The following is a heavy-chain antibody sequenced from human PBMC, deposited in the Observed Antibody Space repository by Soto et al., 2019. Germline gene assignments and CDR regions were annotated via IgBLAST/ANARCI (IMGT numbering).Heavy chain of an antibody. V-gene: IGHV4-59*01. Sequence: LSLTCTVSGGSISSYYWSWIRQPPGKGLEWIGYIYYSGSTNYNPSLKSRVTISVDTSKNQFSLKLSSVTAADTAVYYCARVPEGRYCTNGVCYTPHFDYWGQGTRVTVSS. J-gene: IGHJ4*02. CDR3: ARVPEGRYCTNGVCYTPHFDY. D-gene: IGHD2-8*01. CDR2: IYYSGST. CDR1: GGSISSYY.